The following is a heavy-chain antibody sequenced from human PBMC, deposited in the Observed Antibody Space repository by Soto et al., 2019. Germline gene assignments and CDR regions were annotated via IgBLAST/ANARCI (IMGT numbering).Heavy chain of an antibody. CDR3: ARGRRGSYAFWCAP. CDR2: MTPNSGDT. CDR1: GYTFTSYG. D-gene: IGHD3-16*01. J-gene: IGHJ5*02. Sequence: QVQLVQSGAEVKKPGASVKVYCKASGYTFTSYGINWVRQAAGQGLEWMGWMTPNSGDTGYAQKFQGRVTLTRNTSITTAYMELSSLRSDDTAVYYCARGRRGSYAFWCAPWGQGTLVTVSS. V-gene: IGHV1-8*01.